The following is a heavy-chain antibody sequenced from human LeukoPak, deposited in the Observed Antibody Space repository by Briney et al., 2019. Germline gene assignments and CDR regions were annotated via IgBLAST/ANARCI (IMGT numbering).Heavy chain of an antibody. D-gene: IGHD2-15*01. Sequence: SETLSLTCTVSGGSISSYYWSWIRQPAGKGLEWVGRIYTTESTNYNPSLKSRVTMSVDTSKNQFSLSLISVTAADTAVYFCAGDEGCSGGSCPAFDYWGQGTLVTVSS. CDR3: AGDEGCSGGSCPAFDY. CDR1: GGSISSYY. CDR2: IYTTEST. V-gene: IGHV4-4*07. J-gene: IGHJ4*02.